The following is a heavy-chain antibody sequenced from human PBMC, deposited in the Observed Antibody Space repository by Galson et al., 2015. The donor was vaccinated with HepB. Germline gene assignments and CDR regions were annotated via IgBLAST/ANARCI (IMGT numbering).Heavy chain of an antibody. Sequence: SCKASGYTFTSYAMNWVRQAPGQGLEWMGWINTNTGNPTYAQGFTGRFVFSLDTSVSTAYLRISSLKAEDTAVYYCARLAYGSGSRGRNEMIDYWGQGTLVTVSS. CDR2: INTNTGNP. CDR1: GYTFTSYA. D-gene: IGHD6-19*01. V-gene: IGHV7-4-1*02. J-gene: IGHJ4*02. CDR3: ARLAYGSGSRGRNEMIDY.